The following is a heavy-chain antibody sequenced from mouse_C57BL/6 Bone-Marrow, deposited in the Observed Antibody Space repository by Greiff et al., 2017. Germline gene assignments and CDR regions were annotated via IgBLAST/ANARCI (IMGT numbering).Heavy chain of an antibody. V-gene: IGHV1-52*01. CDR1: GYTFTSYW. Sequence: VQLQQPGAELVRPGSSVTLSCKASGYTFTSYWMHLVKQRPIQGLEWIGNLDPSDSETHYNQKFKDKAPFTVDKSSSTDYMQLSSLTSEDSAVYYCARADYYGSSYVNYFDYWGQGTTLTVSS. CDR2: LDPSDSET. D-gene: IGHD1-1*01. CDR3: ARADYYGSSYVNYFDY. J-gene: IGHJ2*01.